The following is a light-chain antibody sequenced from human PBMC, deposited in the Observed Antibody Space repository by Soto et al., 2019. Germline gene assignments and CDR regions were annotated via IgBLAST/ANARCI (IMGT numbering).Light chain of an antibody. Sequence: QSVLTQPPSVSGAPGQRVTISCTGSSSNIGAGYDVHWYQQLPGTAPKLLIYGNSNRPSGVPDRFSGSKSGTSASLAITGLQADDEADYYCQSYDSSLSGPVFGTGTKLTVL. CDR2: GNS. CDR1: SSNIGAGYD. V-gene: IGLV1-40*01. J-gene: IGLJ1*01. CDR3: QSYDSSLSGPV.